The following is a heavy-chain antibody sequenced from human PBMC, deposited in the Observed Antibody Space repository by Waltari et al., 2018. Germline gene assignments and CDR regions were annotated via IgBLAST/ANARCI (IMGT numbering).Heavy chain of an antibody. CDR3: ARLPLNYAVDV. V-gene: IGHV4-39*07. CDR2: IYYSGTT. D-gene: IGHD3-9*01. CDR1: GGSISSGTYY. J-gene: IGHJ6*02. Sequence: QLQLQESGPGLVKPSETLSLTCTVSGGSISSGTYYWGWIRQTPGKGLECIGGIYYSGTTYHNPSLKSRITISIDTSQNQFSLKLYSVTAADTAVYYCARLPLNYAVDVWGQGTTVTVSS.